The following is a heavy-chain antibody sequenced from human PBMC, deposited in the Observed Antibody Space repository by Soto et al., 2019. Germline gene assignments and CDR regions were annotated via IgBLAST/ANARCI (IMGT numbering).Heavy chain of an antibody. Sequence: LGESLKISCKGSGYSFTSYWISWVRQMPGKGLEWMGRIDPSDSYTNYSPSFQGHVTISADKSISTAYLQWSSLKASDTAMYYCAKQDKVGATESNYWGQGTLVTVSS. J-gene: IGHJ4*02. CDR1: GYSFTSYW. CDR2: IDPSDSYT. D-gene: IGHD1-26*01. V-gene: IGHV5-10-1*01. CDR3: AKQDKVGATESNY.